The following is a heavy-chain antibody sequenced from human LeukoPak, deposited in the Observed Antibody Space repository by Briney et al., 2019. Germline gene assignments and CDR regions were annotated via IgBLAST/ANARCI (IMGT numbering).Heavy chain of an antibody. V-gene: IGHV3-30*04. CDR1: GFTFSSYA. Sequence: PGGSLRLSCAASGFTFSSYAMHWVRQAPGKGLEWVAVISYDGSNKYYADSVKGRFTISRDNAKNSLYLQMNSLRAEDTAVYYCARVRMGVFSSSAGYFDYWGQGTLVTVSS. CDR2: ISYDGSNK. D-gene: IGHD6-6*01. J-gene: IGHJ4*02. CDR3: ARVRMGVFSSSAGYFDY.